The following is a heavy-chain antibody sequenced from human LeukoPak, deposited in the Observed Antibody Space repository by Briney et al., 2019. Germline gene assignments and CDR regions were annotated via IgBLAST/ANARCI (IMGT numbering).Heavy chain of an antibody. Sequence: PGGSLRLSCAASGFTFSDYAMSWVRQAPGKGLEWVSSIGGSGGSAHYTDSVKGRFTISRDNSKNTVYLEIDNLRAEDTAVYYCAKCMSGTGVCLNFDSWGQGILVTVSS. J-gene: IGHJ4*02. CDR1: GFTFSDYA. CDR3: AKCMSGTGVCLNFDS. V-gene: IGHV3-23*01. D-gene: IGHD2-8*02. CDR2: IGGSGGSA.